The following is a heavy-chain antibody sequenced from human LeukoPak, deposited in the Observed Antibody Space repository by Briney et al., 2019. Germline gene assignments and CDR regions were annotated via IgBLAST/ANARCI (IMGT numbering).Heavy chain of an antibody. J-gene: IGHJ4*02. Sequence: GGSLRLSCAASGFTFSSYSMNWVRQAPGKGLEWVSYISSSSSTIYYADSVKGRFTISRDNAKNSLYLQMNSLRAEDTALYYCAKVGVVAAKASAFDYWGQGTLVTVSS. V-gene: IGHV3-48*04. D-gene: IGHD2-15*01. CDR2: ISSSSSTI. CDR1: GFTFSSYS. CDR3: AKVGVVAAKASAFDY.